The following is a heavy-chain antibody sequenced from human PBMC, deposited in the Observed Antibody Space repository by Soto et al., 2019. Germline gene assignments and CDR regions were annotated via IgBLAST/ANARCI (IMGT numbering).Heavy chain of an antibody. CDR1: GFTFDYYA. CDR2: ITWNTNSI. Sequence: EVQLVESGGGLVQPGGSLRLSCAASGFTFDYYAMHWVRQAPGKGLEWVSGITWNTNSIRYADSVKGRFTISRDNTKNSLYLQMNSLRAADTAFYYCAKGTGMATVTTNFDIWGRGTLVTVSS. CDR3: AKGTGMATVTTNFDI. J-gene: IGHJ2*01. V-gene: IGHV3-9*01. D-gene: IGHD4-17*01.